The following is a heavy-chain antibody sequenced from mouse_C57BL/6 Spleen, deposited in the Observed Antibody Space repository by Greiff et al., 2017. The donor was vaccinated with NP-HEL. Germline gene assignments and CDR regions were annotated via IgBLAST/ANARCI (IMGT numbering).Heavy chain of an antibody. J-gene: IGHJ2*01. D-gene: IGHD3-2*02. Sequence: QVQLKQPGAELVKPGASVKLSCKASGYTFTSYWMHWVKQRPGQGLEWIGMIHPNSGSTNYNEKFKSKATLTVDKSSSTAYMQLSSLTSEDSAVYYCARQLRLDFDYWGQGTTLTVSS. CDR2: IHPNSGST. V-gene: IGHV1-64*01. CDR3: ARQLRLDFDY. CDR1: GYTFTSYW.